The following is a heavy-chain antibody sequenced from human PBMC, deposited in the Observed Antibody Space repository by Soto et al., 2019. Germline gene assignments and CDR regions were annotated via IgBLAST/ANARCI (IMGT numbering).Heavy chain of an antibody. CDR1: GGSFSGYY. CDR3: ARATAYCSGGSCYRRYYYYGMDV. J-gene: IGHJ6*02. D-gene: IGHD2-15*01. V-gene: IGHV4-34*01. Sequence: QVQLQQWGAGLLKPSETLSLTCAVYGGSFSGYYWSWIRQPPGKGLEWFGEINHSGSTNYNPSLKSRVAISRDTSKNQFSLKLSSVTAADTAVYYCARATAYCSGGSCYRRYYYYGMDVWGQGTTVTVSS. CDR2: INHSGST.